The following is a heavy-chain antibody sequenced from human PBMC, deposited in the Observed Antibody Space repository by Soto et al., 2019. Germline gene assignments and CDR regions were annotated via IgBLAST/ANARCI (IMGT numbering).Heavy chain of an antibody. J-gene: IGHJ4*02. CDR1: GYTFTSYG. CDR3: ARGTYYYDSSGYFQSDY. D-gene: IGHD3-22*01. V-gene: IGHV1-18*01. Sequence: ASVKVSCKASGYTFTSYGISWVRQAPGQGLEWMGWISAYNGNTNYAQKLQGRVTMTTDTSTSTAYMELRSLRSDDAAVYYCARGTYYYDSSGYFQSDYWGQGTLVTVSS. CDR2: ISAYNGNT.